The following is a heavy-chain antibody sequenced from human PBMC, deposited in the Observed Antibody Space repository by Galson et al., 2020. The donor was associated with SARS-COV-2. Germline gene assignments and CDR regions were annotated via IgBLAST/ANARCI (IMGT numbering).Heavy chain of an antibody. CDR1: AGTFSSYA. CDR2: IIPTLGIA. Sequence: SEKVTCKASAGTFSSYAISWVRQAPGQGLEGMGGIIPTLGIANYAQKFQGRVTITADKSTSTAYKELSSLRSEDTAVYYYAGDPRYCSGGSCYPVTDFWGQGTLVTVSS. V-gene: IGHV1-69*10. J-gene: IGHJ4*02. CDR3: AGDPRYCSGGSCYPVTDF. D-gene: IGHD2-15*01.